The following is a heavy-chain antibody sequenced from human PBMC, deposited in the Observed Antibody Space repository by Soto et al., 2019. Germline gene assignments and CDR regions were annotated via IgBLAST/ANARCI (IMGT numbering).Heavy chain of an antibody. J-gene: IGHJ3*02. D-gene: IGHD2-21*02. Sequence: QVQLQESGPGLVKPSGTLSLTCAVSGDSISSSNWWSWVRQPPGKGLEWIGEIYHSGSTNYNPSLKRRVTISVDKSKNQFSLKLSSVTAADTAVYYCARVGIWTVVTGDAFDIWGQGTMVTVSS. CDR1: GDSISSSNW. CDR2: IYHSGST. CDR3: ARVGIWTVVTGDAFDI. V-gene: IGHV4-4*02.